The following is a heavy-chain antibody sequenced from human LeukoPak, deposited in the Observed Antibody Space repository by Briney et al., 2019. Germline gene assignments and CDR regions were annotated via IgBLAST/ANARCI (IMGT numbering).Heavy chain of an antibody. CDR2: IFHNGKT. V-gene: IGHV4-59*12. Sequence: KGLKWIGDIFHNGKTNYNPSLKGRVTISIDTSNNQFSLRLPSVTAADTAVYYCARIFDSWGQGTLVTVSS. CDR3: ARIFDS. J-gene: IGHJ4*02.